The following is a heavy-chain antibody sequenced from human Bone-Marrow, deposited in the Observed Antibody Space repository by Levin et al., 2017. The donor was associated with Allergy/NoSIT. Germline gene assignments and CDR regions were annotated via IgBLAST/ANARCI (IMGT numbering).Heavy chain of an antibody. Sequence: PWASVKVSCKASGYKFTNYAISWVRQAPGHGPEWMGWISPYHGSTHFAPKFRGRVTMTADTSTNTVYLHLTSLISDDTAVYYCVREMSQNFDYWGQGTLLSVSS. CDR2: ISPYHGST. CDR3: VREMSQNFDY. V-gene: IGHV1-18*01. J-gene: IGHJ4*02. CDR1: GYKFTNYA.